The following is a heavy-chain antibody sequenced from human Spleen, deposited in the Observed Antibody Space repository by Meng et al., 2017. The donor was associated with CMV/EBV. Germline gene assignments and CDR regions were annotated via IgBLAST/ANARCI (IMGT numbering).Heavy chain of an antibody. J-gene: IGHJ4*02. D-gene: IGHD6-13*01. Sequence: GGSLRLSCAASGFTFSSYAMHWVRQAPGKGLEYVSAISSNGGSTYYADSVKGRFTISKDNSKNTLYLQMGSLRAEDTAVYYCAKEVLAAAGYYFDYWGQGTLVTVSS. CDR3: AKEVLAAAGYYFDY. CDR1: GFTFSSYA. V-gene: IGHV3-64*02. CDR2: ISSNGGST.